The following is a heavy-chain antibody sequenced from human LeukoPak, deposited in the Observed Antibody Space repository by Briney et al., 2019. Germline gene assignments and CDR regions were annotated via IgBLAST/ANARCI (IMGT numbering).Heavy chain of an antibody. CDR2: IYYSGST. J-gene: IGHJ5*02. D-gene: IGHD3-10*01. CDR1: GGSISSNSYY. Sequence: PSETLSLTCTVSGGSISSNSYYWGWIRQPPGKGLEWIGSIYYSGSTDYNPSLKSRVTISIDTSKNQFSLKLSSVTAADTAMYYCARDSGRCYEYNWFHPWGQGTLVTVSS. CDR3: ARDSGRCYEYNWFHP. V-gene: IGHV4-39*07.